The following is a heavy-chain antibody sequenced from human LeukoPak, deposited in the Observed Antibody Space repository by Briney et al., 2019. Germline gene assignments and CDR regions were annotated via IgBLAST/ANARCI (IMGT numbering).Heavy chain of an antibody. D-gene: IGHD3-10*02. CDR2: ISSSGSTI. Sequence: PGGSLRLSCVASGFTITSYNMNWIRQAPGKGLEWVSYISSSGSTIYYADSVKGRFTISRDNAKNSLYLQMNSLRAEDTAVYYCAELGITMIGGVWGKGTTVTISS. CDR1: GFTITSYN. CDR3: AELGITMIGGV. J-gene: IGHJ6*04. V-gene: IGHV3-48*03.